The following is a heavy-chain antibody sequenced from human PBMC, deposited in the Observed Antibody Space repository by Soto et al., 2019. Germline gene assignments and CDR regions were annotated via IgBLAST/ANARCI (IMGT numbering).Heavy chain of an antibody. CDR1: GFTFSNFA. V-gene: IGHV3-33*01. D-gene: IGHD3-10*01. CDR2: IYYDGGNK. J-gene: IGHJ6*02. CDR3: ARPSYGSPFYYGMDV. Sequence: QVQLVESGGGVVQPGKSLRLSCVASGFTFSNFAMHWVRQAPGKGLEWVALIYYDGGNKYYADSVKGRFTISRDNSENTLHLQMNSVRAEDTAVYYCARPSYGSPFYYGMDVWGQGTTVTVSS.